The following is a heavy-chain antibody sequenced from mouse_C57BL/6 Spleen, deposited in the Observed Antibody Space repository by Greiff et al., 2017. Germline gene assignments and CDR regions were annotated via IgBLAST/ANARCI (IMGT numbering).Heavy chain of an antibody. CDR2: IYPGSGNT. J-gene: IGHJ2*01. CDR3: AYWYDYEDY. Sequence: VQLQQSGAELVRPGASVKLSCKASGYTFTDYYINWVKQRPGQGLEWIARIYPGSGNTYYNEKFKGKATLTAEKSSSTAYMQLSSLTSEDSAVYFCAYWYDYEDYWGQGTTRTVSS. D-gene: IGHD2-4*01. V-gene: IGHV1-76*01. CDR1: GYTFTDYY.